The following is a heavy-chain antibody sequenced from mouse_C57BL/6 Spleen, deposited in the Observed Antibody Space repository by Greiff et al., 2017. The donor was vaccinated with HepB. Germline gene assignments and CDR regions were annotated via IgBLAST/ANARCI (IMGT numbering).Heavy chain of an antibody. D-gene: IGHD3-3*01. CDR3: ARRGRAMDY. CDR1: GYTFTDYN. V-gene: IGHV1-18*01. Sequence: EVQLQQSGPELVKPGASVKISCKASGYTFTDYNMDWVKQSHGQSLEWIGEINPKNGGTIYNQKFKGKATLTVDKSSSTAYLELRSLTSEDTAVYYCARRGRAMDYWGQGTSVTVSS. J-gene: IGHJ4*01. CDR2: INPKNGGT.